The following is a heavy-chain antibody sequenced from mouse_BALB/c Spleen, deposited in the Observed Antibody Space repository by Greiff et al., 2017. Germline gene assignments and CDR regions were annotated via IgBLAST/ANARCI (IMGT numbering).Heavy chain of an antibody. CDR1: GYSITSDYA. D-gene: IGHD2-3*01. CDR2: ISYSGST. V-gene: IGHV3-2*02. J-gene: IGHJ4*01. CDR3: ARNGYYPYAMDY. Sequence: EVKLMESGPGLVKPSQSLSLTCTVTGYSITSDYAWNWIRQFPGNKLEWMGYISYSGSTSYNPSLKSRISITRDTSKNQFFLQLNSVTTEDTATYYCARNGYYPYAMDYWGQGTSVTVSS.